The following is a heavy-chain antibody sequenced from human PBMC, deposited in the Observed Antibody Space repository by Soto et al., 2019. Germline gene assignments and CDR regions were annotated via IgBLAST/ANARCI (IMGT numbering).Heavy chain of an antibody. J-gene: IGHJ6*02. V-gene: IGHV3-21*01. Sequence: EVPLVESGGGLVKPGGSLRLSCAASGFTFSSYSMNWVRQAPGKGLEWVSSISSSSSYIYYADSVKGRFTISRDNAKTSLYLQMNSLRAEDTAVYYCARDFSASLAHPQLPIDVWGQGTTVTVSS. CDR2: ISSSSSYI. D-gene: IGHD1-1*01. CDR1: GFTFSSYS. CDR3: ARDFSASLAHPQLPIDV.